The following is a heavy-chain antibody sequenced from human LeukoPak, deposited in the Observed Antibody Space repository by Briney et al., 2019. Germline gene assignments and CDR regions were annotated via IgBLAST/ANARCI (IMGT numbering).Heavy chain of an antibody. CDR3: VGGAYYDFWSGYYALDY. CDR2: ISGSGGST. J-gene: IGHJ4*02. CDR1: GFTFSSYA. Sequence: GGSLRLSCAASGFTFSSYAMSWVRQAPGKGLEWVSGISGSGGSTYYAHSVKGRFTISRDNSKNTLYLQMNSLRAEDTAVYYCVGGAYYDFWSGYYALDYWGQGTLVTVSS. D-gene: IGHD3-3*01. V-gene: IGHV3-23*01.